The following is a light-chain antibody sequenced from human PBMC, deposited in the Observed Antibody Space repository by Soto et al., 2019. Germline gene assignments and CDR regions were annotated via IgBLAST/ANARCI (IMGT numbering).Light chain of an antibody. J-gene: IGLJ2*01. CDR3: SSYAGSNNSRV. Sequence: QSALTQPPSASGSPGQSVTISCTGTSSDVGGYNYVSWYQQHPGKAPKLMIYEVSKRPSGVPDRFSGSKSGNTASLTVSGLQAGDEADYYCSSYAGSNNSRVFGGGTKLTVL. CDR1: SSDVGGYNY. CDR2: EVS. V-gene: IGLV2-8*01.